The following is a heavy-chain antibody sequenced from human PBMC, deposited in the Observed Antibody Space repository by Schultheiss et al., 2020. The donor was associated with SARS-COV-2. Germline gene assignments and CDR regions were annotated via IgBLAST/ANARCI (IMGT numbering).Heavy chain of an antibody. Sequence: GGSLRLSCAASGFTFSSYAMSWVRQAPGKGLEWVANIKQDGSEKYYVDSVKGRFTISRDNAKNSLYLQMNSLRAEDTAVYYCARLGWAYYDILTGYHSAYFDYWGQGTLVTVSS. CDR1: GFTFSSYA. CDR3: ARLGWAYYDILTGYHSAYFDY. J-gene: IGHJ4*02. V-gene: IGHV3-7*01. D-gene: IGHD3-9*01. CDR2: IKQDGSEK.